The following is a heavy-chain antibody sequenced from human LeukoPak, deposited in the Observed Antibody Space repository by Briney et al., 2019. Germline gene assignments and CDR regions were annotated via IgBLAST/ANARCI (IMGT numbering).Heavy chain of an antibody. CDR3: ARAEYTSSSRHFDY. V-gene: IGHV3-74*01. Sequence: PGGSLRPSCAASGFTFSSYWMHWVRQAPEKGLVWVSRINSDGNITNYADSVKGRFTISRDSAKNTLYLQMSSLRAEDTAVYYCARAEYTSSSRHFDYWGQGTLVTVSS. CDR2: INSDGNIT. J-gene: IGHJ4*02. D-gene: IGHD6-6*01. CDR1: GFTFSSYW.